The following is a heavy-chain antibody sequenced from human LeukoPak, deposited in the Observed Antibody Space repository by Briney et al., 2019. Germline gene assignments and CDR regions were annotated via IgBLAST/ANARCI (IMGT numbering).Heavy chain of an antibody. CDR2: ISYTGST. CDR3: ARLYCTRTSCYCDY. CDR1: GGSVSSGSYY. Sequence: SETLSLTCTVSGGSVSSGSYYWSWIRQPPGKGLEWIGYISYTGSTNYNPSLKSRVTISADTSMNQFSLKLNSVTAADTAVYYCARLYCTRTSCYCDYWGQGTLVTVSS. V-gene: IGHV4-61*01. D-gene: IGHD2-2*01. J-gene: IGHJ4*02.